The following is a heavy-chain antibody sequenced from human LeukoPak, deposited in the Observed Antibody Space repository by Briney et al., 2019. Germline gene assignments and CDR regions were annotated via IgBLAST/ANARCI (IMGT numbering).Heavy chain of an antibody. J-gene: IGHJ4*02. D-gene: IGHD3-22*01. CDR3: ARGDDSSGNFDY. Sequence: PSETLSLTCTVSGVSISSSPYYWGWIRQPPGKGLEWIGEINHSGSTNYNPSLKSRVTISVDTSKNQFSLKLSSVTAADTAVYYCARGDDSSGNFDYWGQGTLVTVSS. CDR1: GVSISSSPYY. V-gene: IGHV4-39*07. CDR2: INHSGST.